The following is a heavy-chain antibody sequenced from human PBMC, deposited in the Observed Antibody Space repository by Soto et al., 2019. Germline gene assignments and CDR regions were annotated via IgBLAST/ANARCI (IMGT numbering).Heavy chain of an antibody. V-gene: IGHV1-46*01. D-gene: IGHD3-3*01. CDR2: INPSGGST. Sequence: ASVKVACKASGYTFTSYYMHWVRQAPGQGLEWMGIINPSGGSTSYAQKFQGRVTMTRDTSTSTVYMELSSLRSEDTAVYYCAREGSGSYTTNDAFDIWGQGTMVTVSS. CDR1: GYTFTSYY. CDR3: AREGSGSYTTNDAFDI. J-gene: IGHJ3*02.